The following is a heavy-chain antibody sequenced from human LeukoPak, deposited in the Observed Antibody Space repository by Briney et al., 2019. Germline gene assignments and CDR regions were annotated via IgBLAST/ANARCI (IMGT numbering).Heavy chain of an antibody. CDR3: AADRGRGGGLELDY. V-gene: IGHV1-58*02. J-gene: IGHJ4*02. CDR2: IVVGSSNT. CDR1: GFTFTSSA. D-gene: IGHD1-7*01. Sequence: SVKVSCKASGFTFTSSAMQWVRQARGQRLEWIGWIVVGSSNTNYAQKFQERVTITRDMSTSTAYMELSSLRSEDTAVYYCAADRGRGGGLELDYWGQGTLVTVSS.